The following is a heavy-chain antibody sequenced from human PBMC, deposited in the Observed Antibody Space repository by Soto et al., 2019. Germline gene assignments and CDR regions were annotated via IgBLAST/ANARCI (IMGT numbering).Heavy chain of an antibody. CDR3: VVMGNVAVSNPRSFDY. CDR1: GATFSGYA. V-gene: IGHV1-69*18. CDR2: IVPIFETL. Sequence: QVQLVQSGAEVKKPGSSVKVSCKASGATFSGYAINWVRQAPGQGLEWLGRIVPIFETLNYAERFQGRVAITADESTTTVYMELTNLTHEDTAVYYCVVMGNVAVSNPRSFDYWGPGTQVTVS. D-gene: IGHD6-19*01. J-gene: IGHJ4*03.